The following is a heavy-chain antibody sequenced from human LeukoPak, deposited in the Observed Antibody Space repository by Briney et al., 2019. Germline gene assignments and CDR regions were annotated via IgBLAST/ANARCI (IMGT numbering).Heavy chain of an antibody. CDR2: ISHSGST. J-gene: IGHJ5*02. CDR3: ARDGAGTTYNWFDP. D-gene: IGHD1-7*01. V-gene: IGHV4-34*01. CDR1: GGSFSGYY. Sequence: SETLSLTCAVYGGSFSGYYWSWIRQPPGKGLEWIGEISHSGSTNYNPSLKSRVTISVDTSKNQFSLKLSSVTAADTAVYYCARDGAGTTYNWFDPWGQGTLVTVSS.